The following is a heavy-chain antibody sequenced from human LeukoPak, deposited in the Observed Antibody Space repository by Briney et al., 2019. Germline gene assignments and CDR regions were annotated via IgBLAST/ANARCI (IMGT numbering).Heavy chain of an antibody. CDR1: GFSFSVNW. CDR3: AKEGY. Sequence: GGSLRLSCAASGFSFSVNWMSWVRQAPGKGPEWVASIKKDESEKYYVDSVSGRFTISRDNAKNSLYLQMNSLRVEDTAVYYCAKEGYWGRGTLVTASS. J-gene: IGHJ4*02. CDR2: IKKDESEK. V-gene: IGHV3-7*01.